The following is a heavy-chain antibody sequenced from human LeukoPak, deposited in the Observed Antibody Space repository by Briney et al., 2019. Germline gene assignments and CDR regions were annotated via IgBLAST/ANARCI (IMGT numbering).Heavy chain of an antibody. V-gene: IGHV4-34*01. Sequence: SETLSLTYAVYGGSFSGYYWSWIRQPPGKGLDWIGEINHSGSTNYNPSLKSRVTISVDTSKNQFSLKLSSVTAADTAVYYCARGVLSPGSSWYTDYWGQGTLVTVSS. CDR1: GGSFSGYY. D-gene: IGHD6-13*01. CDR3: ARGVLSPGSSWYTDY. J-gene: IGHJ4*02. CDR2: INHSGST.